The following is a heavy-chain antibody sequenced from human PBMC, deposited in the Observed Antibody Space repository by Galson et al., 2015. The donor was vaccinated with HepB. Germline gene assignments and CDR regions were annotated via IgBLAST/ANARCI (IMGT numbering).Heavy chain of an antibody. CDR2: ISPYNRDT. D-gene: IGHD2-15*01. CDR3: ARGALVVVVNATQNNWFDP. V-gene: IGHV1-18*01. Sequence: SVKVSCKASGYTFSSYSITWVRQAPAQGLEWVGWISPYNRDTKYARKLQGRVTMTTDTSTNTAYMELRSLRSDDTAVYYCARGALVVVVNATQNNWFDPWGQGTPVTVSS. CDR1: GYTFSSYS. J-gene: IGHJ5*02.